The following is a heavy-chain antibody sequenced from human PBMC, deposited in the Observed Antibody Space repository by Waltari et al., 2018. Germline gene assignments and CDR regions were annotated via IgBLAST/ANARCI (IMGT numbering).Heavy chain of an antibody. CDR3: ARDSAPFGASWLPPPFY. CDR2: ISYDGGTK. V-gene: IGHV3-30-3*01. Sequence: QVQLVESGGGVVQPGRSLRLSCAASGFTFSNYAMHWVRQAPGKGLEWVAVISYDGGTKFYAHSVKGRFTLSRDDSKNTVYLHMDSLTVEDTAVYFCARDSAPFGASWLPPPFYWGQGTLVTVSS. D-gene: IGHD2-2*01. CDR1: GFTFSNYA. J-gene: IGHJ4*02.